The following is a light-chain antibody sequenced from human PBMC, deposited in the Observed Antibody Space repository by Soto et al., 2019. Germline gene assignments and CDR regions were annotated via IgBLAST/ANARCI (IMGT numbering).Light chain of an antibody. CDR2: DVS. Sequence: QSALTQPASVSGSPGQSITIPCTGTSSDVGADNYVSWYQQHPGKAPKLIIYDVSNRPSGVSNRFSGSKSGNTASLTISVLQAEDEANYYCSSYTTSSHVFGTGTKVTVL. CDR1: SSDVGADNY. CDR3: SSYTTSSHV. J-gene: IGLJ1*01. V-gene: IGLV2-14*01.